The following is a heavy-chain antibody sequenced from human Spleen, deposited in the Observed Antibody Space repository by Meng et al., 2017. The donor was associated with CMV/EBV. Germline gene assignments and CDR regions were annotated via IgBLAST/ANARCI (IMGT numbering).Heavy chain of an antibody. CDR2: IYYSGST. CDR3: AREQILWFGEPYFDY. D-gene: IGHD3-10*01. CDR1: GGSISSGDYY. Sequence: GGSISSGDYYWSWIRQPPGQGLEWIGYIYYSGSTYYTPSLKSRVTISVDTSKNQFSLKLSSVTAADTAVYYCAREQILWFGEPYFDYWGQGTLVTVSS. V-gene: IGHV4-30-4*01. J-gene: IGHJ4*02.